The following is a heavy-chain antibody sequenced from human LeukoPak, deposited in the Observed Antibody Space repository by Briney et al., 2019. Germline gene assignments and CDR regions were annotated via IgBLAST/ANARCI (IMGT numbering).Heavy chain of an antibody. J-gene: IGHJ4*02. CDR2: ISGSGDNT. CDR3: AKSGGSYPYYFDY. CDR1: GFTFSSYA. V-gene: IGHV3-23*01. Sequence: EGSLRLSCAASGFTFSSYAMSWVRQAPGKGLEWVSAISGSGDNTYYADSVKGRFTISRDNSKNTLYLQMNSLRAEDTAVYYCAKSGGSYPYYFDYWGQGTLVTVSS. D-gene: IGHD1-26*01.